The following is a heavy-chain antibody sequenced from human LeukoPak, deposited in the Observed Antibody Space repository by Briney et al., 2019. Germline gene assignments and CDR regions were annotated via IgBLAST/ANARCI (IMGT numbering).Heavy chain of an antibody. J-gene: IGHJ6*03. Sequence: GASVKVSCKASGYNFINYGINWVRQAPGQGLEWMGWISPYNDNTNHAQNLQGRVTMTTDASTNTAYMELRSLRSDDTAVYYCARHAGSSSYYYYMDVWGQGTTATVSS. CDR2: ISPYNDNT. D-gene: IGHD3-10*01. CDR1: GYNFINYG. V-gene: IGHV1-18*01. CDR3: ARHAGSSSYYYYMDV.